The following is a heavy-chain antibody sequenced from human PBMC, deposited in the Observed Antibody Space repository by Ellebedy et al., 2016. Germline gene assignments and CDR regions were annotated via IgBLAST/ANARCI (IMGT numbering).Heavy chain of an antibody. V-gene: IGHV3-23*01. CDR2: ISAVGDIT. D-gene: IGHD3-22*01. CDR1: GFTFRNFF. Sequence: GGSLRLXXVASGFTFRNFFMSWVRQAPGGGLEWVSTISAVGDITFSADSVKGRFTISRDNTKNSLYLQMNSLRAEDTAVYYCARERITVIVVVHDYWGRGTLVTVSS. CDR3: ARERITVIVVVHDY. J-gene: IGHJ4*02.